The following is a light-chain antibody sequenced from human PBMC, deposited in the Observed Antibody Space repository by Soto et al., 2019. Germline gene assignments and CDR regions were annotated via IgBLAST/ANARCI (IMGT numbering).Light chain of an antibody. CDR1: QSVSSN. J-gene: IGKJ1*01. CDR3: QQYGSSPT. Sequence: EVVLTQSPATLSVSPGERATLSCRASQSVSSNLAWYQQKPGRAPRLLIYGASSRATGIPDRFSGSGSGTDFTLTISRLEPEDFAVYYCQQYGSSPTFGQGTKVDIK. CDR2: GAS. V-gene: IGKV3-20*01.